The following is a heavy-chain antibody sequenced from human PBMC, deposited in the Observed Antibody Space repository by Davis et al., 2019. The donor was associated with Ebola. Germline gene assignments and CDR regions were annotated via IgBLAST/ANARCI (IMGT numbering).Heavy chain of an antibody. CDR1: GFTFSSYG. J-gene: IGHJ3*02. V-gene: IGHV3-30*18. CDR2: ISYDGSNK. D-gene: IGHD1-26*01. CDR3: AKDLGDAFDI. Sequence: PGGSLRLSCAASGFTFSSYGMHWVRQAPGKGLEWVAVISYDGSNKYYADSVKGRFTISRDNSKNTLYLQMNSLRAEDTAVYYCAKDLGDAFDIWGQGTMVTVSS.